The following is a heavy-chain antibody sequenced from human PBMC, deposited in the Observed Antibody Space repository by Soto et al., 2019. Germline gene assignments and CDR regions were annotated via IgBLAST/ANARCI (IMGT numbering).Heavy chain of an antibody. J-gene: IGHJ5*02. V-gene: IGHV1-18*01. CDR1: GYTFTSYG. D-gene: IGHD2-15*01. Sequence: QVQLVQSGAEVKKPGASVKVSCKASGYTFTSYGISWVRRAPGQGLEWMGWINGYNGNTNYAQKVQGRVTMTTDRSTSTAYMELRSLRSDDTAVYYCAKLYCSGGSCYGWFDTWGQGTLATVSS. CDR2: INGYNGNT. CDR3: AKLYCSGGSCYGWFDT.